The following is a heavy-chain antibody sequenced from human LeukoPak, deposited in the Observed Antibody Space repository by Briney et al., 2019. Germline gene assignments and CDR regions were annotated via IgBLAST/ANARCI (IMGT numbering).Heavy chain of an antibody. CDR2: IRHDGSYQ. D-gene: IGHD3-22*01. CDR3: AKNRDSSDYPRDFDF. CDR1: GFTFSSYG. V-gene: IGHV3-30*02. Sequence: GRSLRLSCAAFGFTFSSYGMHWVRQTPGKGLEWVAFIRHDGSYQQYADSVKGRFTVSRDNSKDMVYLQMNRLRTEHTAVYYCAKNRDSSDYPRDFDFWGQGTLVTVSS. J-gene: IGHJ4*02.